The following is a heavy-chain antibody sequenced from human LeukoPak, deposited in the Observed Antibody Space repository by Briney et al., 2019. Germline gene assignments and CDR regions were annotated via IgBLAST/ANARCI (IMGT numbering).Heavy chain of an antibody. D-gene: IGHD2-8*01. Sequence: GGSLRLSCAASGFTFSSYWMHWVRQAPGKGLVWVSRINSDGSSTSYADSVKGRFTISRDNAKNTLYLQMNSLRAEDTAVYYCARESVRMVYAEPFDYSGQGTLVTVCS. J-gene: IGHJ4*02. CDR2: INSDGSST. CDR3: ARESVRMVYAEPFDY. CDR1: GFTFSSYW. V-gene: IGHV3-74*01.